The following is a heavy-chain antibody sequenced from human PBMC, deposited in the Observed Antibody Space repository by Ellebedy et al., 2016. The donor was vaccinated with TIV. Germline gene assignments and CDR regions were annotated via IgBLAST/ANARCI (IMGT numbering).Heavy chain of an antibody. D-gene: IGHD3-9*01. V-gene: IGHV5-51*01. CDR3: ARTYYDDLTGSYHWYFDL. CDR1: GYSFAIYW. Sequence: GESLKISCKGSGYSFAIYWIAWVRQMPGKGLEWMGIIYPGDSDTRDSPSFQGHVTISADRSISTAYLQWSNLKASDTAMYYCARTYYDDLTGSYHWYFDLWGRGTLVTVSS. CDR2: IYPGDSDT. J-gene: IGHJ2*01.